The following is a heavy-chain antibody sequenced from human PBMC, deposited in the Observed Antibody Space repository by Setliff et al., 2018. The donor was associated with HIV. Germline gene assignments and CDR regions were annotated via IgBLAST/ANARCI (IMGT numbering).Heavy chain of an antibody. J-gene: IGHJ4*02. V-gene: IGHV4-38-2*02. CDR1: GGSISSGYY. D-gene: IGHD3-3*01. CDR3: ASSTRKYFDFWSDTHTTYPPYYLDY. CDR2: IYHSGST. Sequence: SETLSLTCTVSGGSISSGYYWGWIRQPPGKGLEWIGSIYHSGSTYNNPSLKSRVTISVDTSKNQFSLKLTSVTAADTAVYYCASSTRKYFDFWSDTHTTYPPYYLDYWGQGTLVTVSS.